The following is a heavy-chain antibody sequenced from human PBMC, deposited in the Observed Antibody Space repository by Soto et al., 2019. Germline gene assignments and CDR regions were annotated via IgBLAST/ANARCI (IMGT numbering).Heavy chain of an antibody. CDR2: INHSGST. J-gene: IGHJ4*02. CDR3: ARGRRYDILTGYPYYFDY. Sequence: PSETLSLTCAVYGGSFSGYYWSWIRQPPGKGLERIGEINHSGSTNYNPSLKSRVTISVDTSKNQFSLKLSSVTAADTAVYYCARGRRYDILTGYPYYFDYWGQGTLVTVSS. CDR1: GGSFSGYY. D-gene: IGHD3-9*01. V-gene: IGHV4-34*01.